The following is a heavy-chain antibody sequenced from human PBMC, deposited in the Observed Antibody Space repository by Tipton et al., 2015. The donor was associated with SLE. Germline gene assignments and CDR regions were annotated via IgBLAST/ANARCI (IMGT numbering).Heavy chain of an antibody. J-gene: IGHJ5*02. CDR1: GGSISSSSYY. D-gene: IGHD2-2*01. Sequence: LRLSCTVSGGSISSSSYYWGWIRQPPGKGLEWIGSIYYSGSTYYNPSLKSRVTISVDTSKNQFSLKLSSVTAADTAVYYCARDLGVVPAARFDPWGQGTLVTVSS. CDR2: IYYSGST. V-gene: IGHV4-39*07. CDR3: ARDLGVVPAARFDP.